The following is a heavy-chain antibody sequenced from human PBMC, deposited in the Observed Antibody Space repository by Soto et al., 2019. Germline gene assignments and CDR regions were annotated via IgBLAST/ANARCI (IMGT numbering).Heavy chain of an antibody. D-gene: IGHD3-22*01. J-gene: IGHJ6*02. Sequence: PSETLSLTCTVSGDSITSSSHYWGWIRQPPGKGLECIANIYYNGNTYYNPSLKSRDAISLDTSKNQFSLKLNSVTAADTAVYYCARGVYYDTRPRLYGMDVWGQGTTVTVSS. CDR3: ARGVYYDTRPRLYGMDV. CDR1: GDSITSSSHY. V-gene: IGHV4-39*07. CDR2: IYYNGNT.